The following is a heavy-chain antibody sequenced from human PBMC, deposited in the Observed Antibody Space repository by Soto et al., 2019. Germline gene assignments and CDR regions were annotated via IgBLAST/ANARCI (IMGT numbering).Heavy chain of an antibody. D-gene: IGHD1-26*01. CDR3: ARDLAKGGGSAGFDY. Sequence: PGESLKISCKGSGYSFTGYYMHWVRQAPGQGLEWMGWINPKSGGTMYPQKFQGRVTMTWDTSISAAYMALTRLRSDDTAVYYCARDLAKGGGSAGFDYWGQGTLVTVSS. V-gene: IGHV1-2*02. CDR1: GYSFTGYY. J-gene: IGHJ4*02. CDR2: INPKSGGT.